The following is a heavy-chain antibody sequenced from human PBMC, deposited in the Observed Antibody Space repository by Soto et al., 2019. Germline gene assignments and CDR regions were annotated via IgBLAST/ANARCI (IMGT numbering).Heavy chain of an antibody. CDR3: ARANVGGTYGDYVPFDY. J-gene: IGHJ4*02. Sequence: QVQLVQSGAEVKKPGASVKVSCKASGYTFTSYYMHWVRQAPGQGLEWMGIINPSGGSTSYAQKFQGRASMTTDTPARTVDMELSSLRSEDTAVYYCARANVGGTYGDYVPFDYCGQGTLVTVSS. CDR1: GYTFTSYY. CDR2: INPSGGST. V-gene: IGHV1-46*03. D-gene: IGHD4-17*01.